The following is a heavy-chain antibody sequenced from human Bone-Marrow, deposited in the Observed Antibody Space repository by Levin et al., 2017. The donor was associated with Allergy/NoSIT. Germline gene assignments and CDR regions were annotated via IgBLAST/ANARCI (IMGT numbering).Heavy chain of an antibody. J-gene: IGHJ6*02. CDR3: AREVAYDGPSDYSGMDV. CDR1: GGSISSSSYY. D-gene: IGHD5-12*01. V-gene: IGHV4-39*07. Sequence: SQTLSLTCNVSGGSISSSSYYWGWIRQPPGKGLEWIGTIYYSGSTYYNPSLKSRVTISIDMSKNQFSLKLSSVTAADTAVYYCAREVAYDGPSDYSGMDVWGQGTTVTVSS. CDR2: IYYSGST.